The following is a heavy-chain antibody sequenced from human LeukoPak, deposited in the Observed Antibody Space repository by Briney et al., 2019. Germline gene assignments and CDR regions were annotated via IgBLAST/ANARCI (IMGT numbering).Heavy chain of an antibody. J-gene: IGHJ4*02. Sequence: SETLSLTCTVSGDPISGYSNYKWSWIRQPPGKGLEWIGYIYYHGSTNYNPSLKSRVTFSVDTSKNQFSLKLTSATAADTAVYYCAREYSAFDYWGQGTLVTVSS. D-gene: IGHD6-13*01. CDR3: AREYSAFDY. V-gene: IGHV4-61*01. CDR1: GDPISGYSNYK. CDR2: IYYHGST.